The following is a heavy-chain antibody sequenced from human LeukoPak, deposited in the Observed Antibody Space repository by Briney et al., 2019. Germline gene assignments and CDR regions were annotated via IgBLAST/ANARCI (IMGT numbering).Heavy chain of an antibody. V-gene: IGHV3-21*01. D-gene: IGHD2-15*01. CDR1: GFTFSSYS. Sequence: SGGSLRLSCAASGFTFSSYSMNWVRQAPGKGLEWVSSISSSSSYIYYADSVKGRFTISRDSAKNSLYLQMNSLRAEDTAVYYCAKVLVLVSANRYYFDYWGQGTLVTVSS. J-gene: IGHJ4*02. CDR2: ISSSSSYI. CDR3: AKVLVLVSANRYYFDY.